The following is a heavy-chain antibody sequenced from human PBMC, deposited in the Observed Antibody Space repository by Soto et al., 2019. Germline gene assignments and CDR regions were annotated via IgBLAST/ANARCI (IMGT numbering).Heavy chain of an antibody. D-gene: IGHD4-4*01. CDR3: AKGGFTVTDYYYGMDV. V-gene: IGHV3-30*18. CDR1: GFTFSSYG. Sequence: GGSLRLSCAASGFTFSSYGMHWVRQAPGKGLEWVAVISYDGSNKYYTDSVKGRFTISRDNSKNTLYLQMNSLRAEDTAVYYCAKGGFTVTDYYYGMDVWGQGTMVTLS. CDR2: ISYDGSNK. J-gene: IGHJ6*02.